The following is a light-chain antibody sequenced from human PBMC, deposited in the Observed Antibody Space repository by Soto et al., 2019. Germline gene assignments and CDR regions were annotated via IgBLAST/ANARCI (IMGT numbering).Light chain of an antibody. V-gene: IGKV2-28*01. Sequence: DIVMTQSPLSLPVTPGEPASISCRSSQSLLHTNGYNYLVWYLQKPGQSPQLLIYLGSNRASGVPDRFRGSGSGTDFTLKISRVEAEDVGVYYCMQSLQTPRTFGQGTKVEMK. CDR1: QSLLHTNGYNY. J-gene: IGKJ1*01. CDR3: MQSLQTPRT. CDR2: LGS.